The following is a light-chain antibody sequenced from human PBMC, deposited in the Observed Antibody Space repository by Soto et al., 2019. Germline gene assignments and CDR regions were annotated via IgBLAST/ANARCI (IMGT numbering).Light chain of an antibody. CDR2: AAS. Sequence: DIQMTQSPSSLSASVGDRVTISCRANQGINYYLAWYQQRPGKVPKLLIYAASTLQSGVPSRFSGSGSGTDVTLTISSLQPEDVATYYCQEYKAAPRTFGPGTKVDVK. J-gene: IGKJ3*01. V-gene: IGKV1-27*01. CDR1: QGINYY. CDR3: QEYKAAPRT.